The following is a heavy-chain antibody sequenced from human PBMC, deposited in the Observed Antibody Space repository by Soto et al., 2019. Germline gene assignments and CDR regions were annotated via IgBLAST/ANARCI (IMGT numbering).Heavy chain of an antibody. V-gene: IGHV3-48*02. CDR1: GFTFSSYS. CDR2: ISSSSSTI. CDR3: ARDWHYYDSSGYYYGPAPGDY. J-gene: IGHJ4*02. Sequence: GGSLRLSCAASGFTFSSYSMNWVRQAPGKGLEWVSYISSSSSTIYYADSVKGRFTISRDNAKNSLYLQMNSLRDEDTAVYYCARDWHYYDSSGYYYGPAPGDYWGQGTLVTVSS. D-gene: IGHD3-22*01.